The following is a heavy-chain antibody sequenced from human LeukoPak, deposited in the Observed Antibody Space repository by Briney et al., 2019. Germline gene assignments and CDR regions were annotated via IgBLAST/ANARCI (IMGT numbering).Heavy chain of an antibody. CDR1: GFTFGHYG. J-gene: IGHJ4*02. CDR2: VSPDGSQT. Sequence: PGGSLRLSCAASGFTFGHYGIHWVRQAPGKGLEWVATVSPDGSQTYLADSVRGRFTVPRDNFKNTVDLQMNSLRAEDTAVYHCSRGVGDCRTNSCTLDYWGRGTLVTVSS. V-gene: IGHV3-33*01. CDR3: SRGVGDCRTNSCTLDY. D-gene: IGHD2-2*01.